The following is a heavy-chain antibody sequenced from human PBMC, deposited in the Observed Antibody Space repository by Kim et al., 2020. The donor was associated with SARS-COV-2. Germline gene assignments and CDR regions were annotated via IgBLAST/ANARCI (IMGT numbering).Heavy chain of an antibody. V-gene: IGHV1-46*01. Sequence: ASVKVSCKASGYSFTSYYMHWVRQAPGQGLEWMGIIRPTGGRTNYAQKSQGRVTMTRDTATSTDYLEISNFRSEDTAGYFFTRGIPEWAPSSFDPWWQGT. D-gene: IGHD3-3*01. CDR3: TRGIPEWAPSSFDP. CDR2: IRPTGGRT. J-gene: IGHJ5*02. CDR1: GYSFTSYY.